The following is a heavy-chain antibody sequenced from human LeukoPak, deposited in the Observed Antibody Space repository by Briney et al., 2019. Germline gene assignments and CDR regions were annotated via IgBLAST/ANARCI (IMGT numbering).Heavy chain of an antibody. J-gene: IGHJ4*02. V-gene: IGHV4-59*01. CDR3: ARGTVTLAY. D-gene: IGHD4-11*01. CDR1: GGSISSYY. CDR2: IYYSGST. Sequence: SETLSLTCTVSGGSISSYYWTWIRQSPGKGLEWIGHIYYSGSTNYNPSLKSRVTISVDTSKNQFSLNLNSVTPADTAVYYCARGTVTLAYWGQGTLVSVSS.